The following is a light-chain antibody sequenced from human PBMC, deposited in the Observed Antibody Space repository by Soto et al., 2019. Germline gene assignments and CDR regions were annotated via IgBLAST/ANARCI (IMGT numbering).Light chain of an antibody. CDR1: SSDVGGYNY. V-gene: IGLV2-14*01. CDR2: DVS. J-gene: IGLJ1*01. CDR3: SSYTSSSTYV. Sequence: QSVLTQPASVSGSPGQSITISCTGTSSDVGGYNYVSWYQQYPGKVPKLMIYDVSYRPSGVSNRFSGPKSGNTASLTISWLQAEDEADYYCSSYTSSSTYVFGTGTKVTVL.